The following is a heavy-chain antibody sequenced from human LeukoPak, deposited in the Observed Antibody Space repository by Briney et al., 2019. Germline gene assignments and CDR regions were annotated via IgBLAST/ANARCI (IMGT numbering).Heavy chain of an antibody. CDR2: IYYSGST. D-gene: IGHD1-1*01. CDR1: GGSISSYY. V-gene: IGHV4-59*01. Sequence: SETLSLTCTVSGGSISSYYWSWIRQPPGKGLEWIGYIYYSGSTNYNPSLKSRVTISVDTSKNRFSLKLSSVTAADTAVYYCARYRFFDWNDSDAFDIWGQGTMVTVSS. CDR3: ARYRFFDWNDSDAFDI. J-gene: IGHJ3*02.